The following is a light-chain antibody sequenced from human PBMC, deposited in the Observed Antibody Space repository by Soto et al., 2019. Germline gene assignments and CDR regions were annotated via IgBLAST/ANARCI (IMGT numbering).Light chain of an antibody. CDR3: QLRGTWPPYI. Sequence: EIVLTQSPVTLSLSPGERATLSCRASQSVSNYLAWYQQKPGQAPRLLIYDTSNRATGIPARFGGSGSGTDFTLTISSLEPEDFAVYDCQLRGTWPPYIFGQGTRLEIK. CDR1: QSVSNY. J-gene: IGKJ2*01. CDR2: DTS. V-gene: IGKV3-11*01.